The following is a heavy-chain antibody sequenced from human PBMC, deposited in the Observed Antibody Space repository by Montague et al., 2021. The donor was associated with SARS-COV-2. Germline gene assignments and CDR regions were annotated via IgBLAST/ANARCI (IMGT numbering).Heavy chain of an antibody. D-gene: IGHD3-3*01. CDR3: ARLDRVITIFGVFRGYLDL. J-gene: IGHJ2*01. CDR1: GGSISSSYY. V-gene: IGHV4-39*01. CDR2: TYYSGST. Sequence: SETLSLTCIVSGGSISSSYYWGWIRQPPGKGLEWIGSTYYSGSTYYNPSLKSRVTISVDTSKNQFPLKLSSVPAADTAVYYCARLDRVITIFGVFRGYLDLWGSGTLVPVSS.